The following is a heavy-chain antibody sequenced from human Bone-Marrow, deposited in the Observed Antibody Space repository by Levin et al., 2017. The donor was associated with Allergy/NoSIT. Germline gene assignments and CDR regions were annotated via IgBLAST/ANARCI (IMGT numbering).Heavy chain of an antibody. J-gene: IGHJ4*02. Sequence: ASVKVSCKASGYTFTGYYMHWVRQAPGQGLEWMGRINPNSGGTNYAQKFQGRVTMTRDTSISTAYMELSRLRSDDTAVYYCARAMTTMREWRGGAQFDYWGQGTLVTVSS. CDR1: GYTFTGYY. CDR2: INPNSGGT. V-gene: IGHV1-2*06. CDR3: ARAMTTMREWRGGAQFDY. D-gene: IGHD5-24*01.